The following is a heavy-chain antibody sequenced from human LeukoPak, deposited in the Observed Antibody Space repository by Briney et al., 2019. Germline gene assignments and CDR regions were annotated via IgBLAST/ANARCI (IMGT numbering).Heavy chain of an antibody. CDR2: IVGGGGTT. D-gene: IGHD6-19*01. J-gene: IGHJ4*02. CDR1: GFGFGDHG. CDR3: AKARLSTGWAYNDY. V-gene: IGHV3-23*01. Sequence: PGGSLRLSCSASGFGFGDHGMSWVRQAPGKGLEWVSAIVGGGGTTFYADSVKGRFTISRDNSKNTVFLQMNSLRAEDTAVYFCAKARLSTGWAYNDYWGQGTLVTVSS.